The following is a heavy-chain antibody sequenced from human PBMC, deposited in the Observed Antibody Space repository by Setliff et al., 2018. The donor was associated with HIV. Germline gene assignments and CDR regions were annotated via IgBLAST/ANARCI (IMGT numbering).Heavy chain of an antibody. V-gene: IGHV3-23*01. Sequence: GGSLSLSCAASGFTLTTYGMSWVRQAPGKGLEWVSAIGGSGDIYYADSVKGRFTISRDLSKNTLYLQMKSLRADDTAIYYCAADVRWPKDCFAFWGQGTMVTVSS. CDR2: IGGSGDI. J-gene: IGHJ3*01. CDR1: GFTLTTYG. CDR3: AADVRWPKDCFAF. D-gene: IGHD3-10*02.